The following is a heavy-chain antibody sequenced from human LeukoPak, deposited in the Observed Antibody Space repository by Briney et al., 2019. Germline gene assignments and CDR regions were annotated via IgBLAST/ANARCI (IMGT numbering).Heavy chain of an antibody. V-gene: IGHV1-8*01. J-gene: IGHJ5*02. CDR3: ARGARPSKRKEPTWFDP. D-gene: IGHD1-14*01. Sequence: GASVKVSCNASGYTFTSYDINWVRQATGQGVEWMGWMHPNSGNTGYAQKFQGRVTMTRNTSISTAYMELSSLRSEDTAVYYCARGARPSKRKEPTWFDPWGQGTLVTVSS. CDR2: MHPNSGNT. CDR1: GYTFTSYD.